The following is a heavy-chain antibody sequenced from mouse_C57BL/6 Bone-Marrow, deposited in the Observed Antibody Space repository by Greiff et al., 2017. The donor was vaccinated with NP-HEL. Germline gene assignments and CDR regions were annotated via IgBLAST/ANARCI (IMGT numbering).Heavy chain of an antibody. Sequence: EVNVVESGGGLVKPGGSLKLSCAASGFTFSSYAMSWVRQTPEKRLEWVATISDGGSYTYYPDNVKGRFTISRDNAKNNLYLQMSHLKSEDTAMYYCARERRYYGSSYWYFDVWGTGTTVTVSS. CDR2: ISDGGSYT. D-gene: IGHD1-1*01. CDR1: GFTFSSYA. V-gene: IGHV5-4*01. CDR3: ARERRYYGSSYWYFDV. J-gene: IGHJ1*03.